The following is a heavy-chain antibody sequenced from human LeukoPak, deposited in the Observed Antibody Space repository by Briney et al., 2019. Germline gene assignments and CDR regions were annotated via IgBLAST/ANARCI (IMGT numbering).Heavy chain of an antibody. Sequence: AGTLRLSCAASGFTFSSYAMSWVRQAPGKGLERIGRIKSKTDAGTTAYATPVKARCTISTNDSKNPQYMQMNSLKTEDTAFYYCTAGGRLRFLEWQFDYWGQGTLVTVSS. J-gene: IGHJ4*02. CDR1: GFTFSSYA. CDR3: TAGGRLRFLEWQFDY. CDR2: IKSKTDAGTT. D-gene: IGHD3-3*01. V-gene: IGHV3-15*01.